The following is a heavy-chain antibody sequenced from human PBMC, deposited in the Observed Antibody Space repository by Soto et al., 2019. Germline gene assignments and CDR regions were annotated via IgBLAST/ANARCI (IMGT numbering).Heavy chain of an antibody. CDR3: AREYQFFSPGRNNWFDP. CDR2: IYYSGST. Sequence: QVQLQESGPGLVKPSQTLSLTCTVSGGSISSGGYYWSWIRQHPGKGLEWIGYIYYSGSTYYNPSLKSRVTISVDTSKNQFSLKLSSVTAADTAVYYCAREYQFFSPGRNNWFDPWGQGTLVTVSS. J-gene: IGHJ5*02. D-gene: IGHD1-26*01. V-gene: IGHV4-31*03. CDR1: GGSISSGGYY.